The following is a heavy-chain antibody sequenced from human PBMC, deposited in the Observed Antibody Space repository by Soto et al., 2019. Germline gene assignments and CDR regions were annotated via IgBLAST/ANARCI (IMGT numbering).Heavy chain of an antibody. CDR2: IVPIVGTT. Sequence: QIKLVQSGAEVKKAGSSVKVSCKVSGGTFSNYAIDWVRLAPGHGLEWMGGIVPIVGTTYYTQKFQGRATIIADDSTTTAYLEMSSLRSEDTAIYYCARVEAVAGLYNYHGLDVWGQGTAVTVSS. V-gene: IGHV1-69*12. J-gene: IGHJ6*02. CDR1: GGTFSNYA. D-gene: IGHD6-19*01. CDR3: ARVEAVAGLYNYHGLDV.